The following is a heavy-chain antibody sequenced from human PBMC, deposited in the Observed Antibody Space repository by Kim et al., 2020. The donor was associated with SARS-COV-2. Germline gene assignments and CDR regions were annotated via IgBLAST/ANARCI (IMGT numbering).Heavy chain of an antibody. CDR3: ARDRGYGDDTFDY. Sequence: NYAQNVQGRVTLTTDTSTGTAFLELRSLRSDDTAVYFCARDRGYGDDTFDYWGQGTLVTVSS. V-gene: IGHV1-18*01. J-gene: IGHJ4*02. D-gene: IGHD4-17*01.